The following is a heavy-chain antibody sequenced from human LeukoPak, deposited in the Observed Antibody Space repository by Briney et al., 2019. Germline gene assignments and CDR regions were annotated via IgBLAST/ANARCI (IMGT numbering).Heavy chain of an antibody. Sequence: SETLSLTCTVSGGSISSSSYYWGWIRQPPGKGLERIGSIYYSGSTYYNPSLKSRVTISVDTSKNQFSLKLSSVTAADTAVYYCARLTTLYSGSYYFDYWGQGTLVTVSS. V-gene: IGHV4-39*01. D-gene: IGHD1-26*01. J-gene: IGHJ4*02. CDR3: ARLTTLYSGSYYFDY. CDR1: GGSISSSSYY. CDR2: IYYSGST.